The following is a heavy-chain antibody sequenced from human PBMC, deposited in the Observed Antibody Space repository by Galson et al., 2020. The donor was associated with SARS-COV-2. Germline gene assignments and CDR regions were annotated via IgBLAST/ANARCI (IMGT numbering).Heavy chain of an antibody. J-gene: IGHJ4*02. D-gene: IGHD5-18*01. CDR1: GFTFDDYT. Sequence: GGSLRLSCAASGFTFDDYTMHWVRQAPGTGLEWVSLISWDGGSTYYADSVKGRFTISRDNSKNSLYLQMNSLRTEDTALYYCAKDIGDTAMVMGLDYWGQGTLVTVSS. CDR2: ISWDGGST. V-gene: IGHV3-43*01. CDR3: AKDIGDTAMVMGLDY.